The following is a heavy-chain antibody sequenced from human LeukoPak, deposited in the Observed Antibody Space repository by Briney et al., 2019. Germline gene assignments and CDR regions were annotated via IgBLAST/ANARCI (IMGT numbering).Heavy chain of an antibody. CDR3: ARGRSSMVRGYYYYYMDV. J-gene: IGHJ6*03. CDR2: IYYSGST. D-gene: IGHD3-10*01. Sequence: SETLSLTCTVSGGSISSPIYYWGWIRQPPGKGLEWIGSIYYSGSTYYNPSLKSRVTISVDTSKNQFSLKLSSVTAADTAVYYCARGRSSMVRGYYYYYMDVWGKGTTVTISS. CDR1: GGSISSPIYY. V-gene: IGHV4-39*07.